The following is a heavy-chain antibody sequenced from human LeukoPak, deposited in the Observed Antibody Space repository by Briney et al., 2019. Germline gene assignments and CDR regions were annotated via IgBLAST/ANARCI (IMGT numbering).Heavy chain of an antibody. Sequence: GGSLRLSCAASGFTVSSNYMSWVRQAPGKGLEWVSVIYSGGSTYYADSVKGRFTISRDNSKNTLYLQMNSLRAEDTAVYYCARDLIGVVAATTYYFDYWGQGTLVTVSS. J-gene: IGHJ4*02. CDR1: GFTVSSNY. D-gene: IGHD2-15*01. V-gene: IGHV3-66*01. CDR2: IYSGGST. CDR3: ARDLIGVVAATTYYFDY.